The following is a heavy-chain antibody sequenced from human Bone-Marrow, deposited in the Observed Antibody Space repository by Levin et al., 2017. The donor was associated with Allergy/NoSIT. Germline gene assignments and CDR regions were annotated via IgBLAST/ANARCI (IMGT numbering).Heavy chain of an antibody. CDR1: GFTFSTYE. Sequence: HPGGSLRLSCAASGFTFSTYEMNWVRQAPGKGLEWVSYISRSGSTTHYTDSVKGRFTISRDNAKNSLYLQMNSLRAEDTAVYYCARAPGCSGDSCYSDYYMDVWGKGTTVTVSS. D-gene: IGHD2-15*01. CDR2: ISRSGSTT. V-gene: IGHV3-48*03. J-gene: IGHJ6*03. CDR3: ARAPGCSGDSCYSDYYMDV.